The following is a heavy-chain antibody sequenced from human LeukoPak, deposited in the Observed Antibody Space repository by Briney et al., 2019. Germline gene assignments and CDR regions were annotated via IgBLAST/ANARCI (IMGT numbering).Heavy chain of an antibody. Sequence: PSETLSLTCAVYGGSFSGYYWSWIRQPPGKGLEWIGEINHSGSTNYNPSLKSRVTISVDTSKNQFSLKLSSVTAADTAVYYCARVRSSGWGKGFDYWGQGTLVTASS. CDR3: ARVRSSGWGKGFDY. D-gene: IGHD6-19*01. V-gene: IGHV4-34*01. CDR2: INHSGST. CDR1: GGSFSGYY. J-gene: IGHJ4*02.